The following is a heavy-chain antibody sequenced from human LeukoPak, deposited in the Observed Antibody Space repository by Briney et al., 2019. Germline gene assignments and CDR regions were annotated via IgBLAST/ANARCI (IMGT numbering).Heavy chain of an antibody. CDR3: ARQMVGSQDAFDI. D-gene: IGHD2-8*01. Sequence: GASVKVSCKASGYTFTGYFMHWVRQAPGQGLEWMGRLNPNSGGTNYARRFQGRVAMTRDTSISTAYMELNRLISDDTAAYYCARQMVGSQDAFDIWAKGQWSPSLQ. CDR2: LNPNSGGT. CDR1: GYTFTGYF. J-gene: IGHJ3*02. V-gene: IGHV1-2*06.